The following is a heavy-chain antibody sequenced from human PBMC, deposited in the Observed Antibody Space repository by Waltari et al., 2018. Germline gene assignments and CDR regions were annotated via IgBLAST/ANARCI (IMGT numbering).Heavy chain of an antibody. CDR3: ARDKDADNYFDY. CDR2: ISSSSSYI. Sequence: EVQLVESGGGLVKPGGSLRLSCAASGFTFSSYSMNWVRQAPGKGLEWVSSISSSSSYIYYADAGKGRFTSSRDNAKNSLYLQMNSLRAEDTAVYYCARDKDADNYFDYWGQGTLVTVSS. CDR1: GFTFSSYS. D-gene: IGHD3-16*01. V-gene: IGHV3-21*01. J-gene: IGHJ4*02.